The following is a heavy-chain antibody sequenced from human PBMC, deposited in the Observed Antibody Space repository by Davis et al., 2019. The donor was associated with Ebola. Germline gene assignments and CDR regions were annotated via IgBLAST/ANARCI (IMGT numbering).Heavy chain of an antibody. J-gene: IGHJ4*02. CDR2: ISSSSSYI. CDR3: ARETGTGDVDY. CDR1: GFTFSSYS. D-gene: IGHD7-27*01. Sequence: GESLKISCAASGFTFSSYSMNWVRQAPGKGLEWVSSISSSSSYIYYADSVKGRFTISRDNAKNSLYLQMNSLRAEDTAVYYCARETGTGDVDYWGQGTLVTVSS. V-gene: IGHV3-21*01.